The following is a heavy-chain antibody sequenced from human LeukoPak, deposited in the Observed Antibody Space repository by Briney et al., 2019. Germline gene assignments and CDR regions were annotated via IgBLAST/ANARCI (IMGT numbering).Heavy chain of an antibody. D-gene: IGHD3-10*01. CDR1: GFTVSSNY. V-gene: IGHV3-66*01. CDR2: IYSGGST. Sequence: PGGSLRLSCAASGFTVSSNYMSWVRQAPGKGPEWVSVIYSGGSTEYADSVKDRFTISRDTSKNILYLQMHSLRAEDTAVYYCARAGYYYVSGSHAFDIWGQGIMVTVSS. J-gene: IGHJ3*02. CDR3: ARAGYYYVSGSHAFDI.